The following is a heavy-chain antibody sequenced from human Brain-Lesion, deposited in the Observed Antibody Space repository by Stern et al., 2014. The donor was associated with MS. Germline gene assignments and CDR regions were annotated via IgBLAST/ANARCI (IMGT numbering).Heavy chain of an antibody. D-gene: IGHD6-13*01. CDR2: ISHSGST. CDR3: TRDSSISRFFI. Sequence: QVQLQESGPGLVKPSETLSLTCTVSGSPISSAFYWGWLRQHPGKGLGRIGTISHSGSTFYNPSLQSRVAILSAPSKNPFTLRLTSVTAADTAVYYCTRDSSISRFFIWGQGTLVTVSS. J-gene: IGHJ4*02. CDR1: GSPISSAFY. V-gene: IGHV4-38-2*02.